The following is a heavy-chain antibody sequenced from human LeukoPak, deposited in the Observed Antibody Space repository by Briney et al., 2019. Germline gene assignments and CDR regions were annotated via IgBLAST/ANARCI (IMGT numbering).Heavy chain of an antibody. CDR2: INPNSGGT. V-gene: IGHV1-2*06. D-gene: IGHD3-22*01. Sequence: ASVKVSCKASGYTFTGYYMHWVRQAPGQGLEWMGRINPNSGGTNYAQKFQGRVTMTRDTSISTAYMGLSRLRSDDTAVYYCARDLYDSSGYHEVDYWGQGTLVTVSS. J-gene: IGHJ4*02. CDR1: GYTFTGYY. CDR3: ARDLYDSSGYHEVDY.